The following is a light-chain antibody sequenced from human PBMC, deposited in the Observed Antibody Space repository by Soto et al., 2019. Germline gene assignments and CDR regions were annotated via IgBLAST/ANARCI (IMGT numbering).Light chain of an antibody. V-gene: IGLV2-14*01. CDR1: RSDVGAYNF. CDR3: YSFTTSDTSV. CDR2: EVD. Sequence: QSALSQPASVSGSPGQSISISCTGTRSDVGAYNFVSWYQQHPGKAPKVIIFEVDKRPSPVSPRFSGSKSVNTASLTISGLQIEDEADYSCYSFTTSDTSVFGTGTKLTVL. J-gene: IGLJ1*01.